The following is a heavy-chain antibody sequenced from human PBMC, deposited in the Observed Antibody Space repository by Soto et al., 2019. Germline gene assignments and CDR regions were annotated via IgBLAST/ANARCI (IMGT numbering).Heavy chain of an antibody. J-gene: IGHJ4*01. CDR2: ISNDGSDK. CDR3: AKVRIAPAKPFYFDA. CDR1: GFTFNNYA. D-gene: IGHD6-13*01. Sequence: QVQLVESGGGVVQPGRSLRLSCVASGFTFNNYAFHWVRQTPGPGLAWVEVISNDGSDKYYADSVKGRFTISRDNSKNTLHLQMDSLRSEDTAVYFCAKVRIAPAKPFYFDAWGHGTLVTVSS. V-gene: IGHV3-30*18.